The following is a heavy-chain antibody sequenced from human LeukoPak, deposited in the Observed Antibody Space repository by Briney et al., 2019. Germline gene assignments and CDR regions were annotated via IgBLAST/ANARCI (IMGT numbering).Heavy chain of an antibody. CDR2: VFYTGSA. J-gene: IGHJ4*02. D-gene: IGHD4-23*01. V-gene: IGHV4-39*01. Sequence: PSETLSLTCTVSGDSISSSSYYWGWIRQPPGKGLEWIGSVFYTGSAHCNPSLKSRVTISVDTSKNQFSLKLSSVTAADTAVYYCATSPQYGGYLGQGTLVTVSS. CDR1: GDSISSSSYY. CDR3: ATSPQYGGY.